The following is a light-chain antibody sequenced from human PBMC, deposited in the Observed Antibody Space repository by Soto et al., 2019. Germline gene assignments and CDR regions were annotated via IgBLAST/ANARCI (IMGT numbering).Light chain of an antibody. CDR2: GAS. V-gene: IGKV3-15*01. CDR3: QQYDNWPPWT. J-gene: IGKJ1*01. CDR1: QSVSDN. Sequence: EIVMTLSPATLSASPGERATLSCRASQSVSDNLAWYQHKPGQAPRLLIYGASTRATGVPARFSGSGSGTEFTLTISSLQSEDFAVYYCQQYDNWPPWTFGQGTKVEIK.